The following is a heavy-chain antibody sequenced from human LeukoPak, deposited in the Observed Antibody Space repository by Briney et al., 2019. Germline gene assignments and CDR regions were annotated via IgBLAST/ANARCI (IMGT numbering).Heavy chain of an antibody. J-gene: IGHJ4*02. D-gene: IGHD3-3*01. CDR1: GRSISSYY. CDR3: AREIFGGYNPGAY. Sequence: SETLSLLCTLSGRSISSYYWRWVRQPPGKGRECIGEIHRSGSTNYNPSLQSRVTISIDRSRNQIALELSSVTAADTAVYYCAREIFGGYNPGAYWGQGILVTVSS. CDR2: IHRSGST. V-gene: IGHV4-59*12.